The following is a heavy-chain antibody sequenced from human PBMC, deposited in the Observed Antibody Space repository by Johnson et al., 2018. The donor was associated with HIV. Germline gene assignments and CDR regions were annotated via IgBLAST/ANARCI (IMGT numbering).Heavy chain of an antibody. V-gene: IGHV3-30*02. D-gene: IGHD1-26*01. J-gene: IGHJ3*02. Sequence: QVQLVESGVGVVQPGGSLRLSCAASGFTFNTYGMDWVRQAPGKGLEWVAFIRYDGNSKYYIDSVKGRFTVSRDNSKNTLYLQMKSLRPEDTAVYYCAKESKWESRTPHAFDMWGQGTMVTVSS. CDR1: GFTFNTYG. CDR3: AKESKWESRTPHAFDM. CDR2: IRYDGNSK.